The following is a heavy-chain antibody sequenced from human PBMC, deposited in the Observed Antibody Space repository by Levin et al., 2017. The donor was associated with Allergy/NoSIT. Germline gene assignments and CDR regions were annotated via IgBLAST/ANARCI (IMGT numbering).Heavy chain of an antibody. V-gene: IGHV1-46*01. CDR3: AREGSAGDFWSGYYKYYYYGMDV. D-gene: IGHD3-3*01. Sequence: ASVKVSCKASGYTFTSYYMHWVRQAPGQGLEWMGIINPSGGSTSYAQKFQGRVTMTRDTSTSTVYMELSSLRSEDTAVYYCAREGSAGDFWSGYYKYYYYGMDVWGQGTTVTVSS. CDR1: GYTFTSYY. J-gene: IGHJ6*02. CDR2: INPSGGST.